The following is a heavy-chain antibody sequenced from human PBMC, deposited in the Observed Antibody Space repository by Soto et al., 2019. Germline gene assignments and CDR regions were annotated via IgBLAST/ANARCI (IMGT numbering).Heavy chain of an antibody. D-gene: IGHD1-7*01. Sequence: QVQLVESGGGVVQPGRSLRLSCAASGFTFSTFGMHWVRQSPGKGLEWVAVIWNGRNSEDYADSVKGRFAISRDNSRNTLYLQMNSLRAEETAMYSCVTERRNYEFDYWGQGILVTVSS. CDR1: GFTFSTFG. J-gene: IGHJ4*02. CDR2: IWNGRNSE. V-gene: IGHV3-33*01. CDR3: VTERRNYEFDY.